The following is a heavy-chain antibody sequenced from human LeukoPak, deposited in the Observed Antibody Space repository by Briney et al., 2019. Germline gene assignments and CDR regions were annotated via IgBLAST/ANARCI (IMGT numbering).Heavy chain of an antibody. CDR3: ARNGQQLVDWGGDYYFDY. J-gene: IGHJ4*02. D-gene: IGHD6-13*01. CDR1: GGSISSSSYY. Sequence: SETLSLTCTVSGGSISSSSYYWGWIRQPPGKGLEWIGSIYYSGSTYYNPSLKSRVTISVDTSKNQFSLKLSSVTAADTAVYYCARNGQQLVDWGGDYYFDYWGQGTLVTVSS. CDR2: IYYSGST. V-gene: IGHV4-39*01.